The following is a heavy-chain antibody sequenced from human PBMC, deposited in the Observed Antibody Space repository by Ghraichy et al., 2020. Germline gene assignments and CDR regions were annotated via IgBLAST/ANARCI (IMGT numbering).Heavy chain of an antibody. CDR3: ARDHMSNGMDV. CDR1: GGSISSYY. Sequence: SETLSLTCTVSGGSISSYYWSWIRQPPGKGLEWIGYINYSGSTNYNPSLKSRVTISVDTSKNQFSLKLSSVTAADTAVYYCARDHMSNGMDVWGQGTTVTVSS. V-gene: IGHV4-59*01. CDR2: INYSGST. J-gene: IGHJ6*02.